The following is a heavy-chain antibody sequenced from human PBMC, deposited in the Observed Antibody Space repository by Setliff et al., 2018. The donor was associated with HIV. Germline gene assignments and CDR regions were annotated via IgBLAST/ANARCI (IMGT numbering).Heavy chain of an antibody. CDR1: GFSLSSDGMC. CDR2: INDSGNT. Sequence: LVNPTQTLTLTCTFSGFSLSSDGMCVSWIRQPPGRGMEWIGEINDSGNTNFNPSLKNRVTMSVDTSKSQFSLNLTSVTVADTAVYYCARGVGRFGVVTWFNPWGHGVLVTVSS. V-gene: IGHV4-61*08. CDR3: ARGVGRFGVVTWFNP. J-gene: IGHJ5*02. D-gene: IGHD3-3*01.